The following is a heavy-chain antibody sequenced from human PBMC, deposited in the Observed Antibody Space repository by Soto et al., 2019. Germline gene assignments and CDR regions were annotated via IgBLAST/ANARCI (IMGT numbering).Heavy chain of an antibody. D-gene: IGHD5-18*01. CDR1: GGSFSGYY. CDR3: ARGPRDVDTAMVRVGAVYGINYYGMDV. CDR2: INHSGST. Sequence: TSETLSLTCAVYGGSFSGYYWSWIRQPPGKGLEWIGEINHSGSTNYNPSLKSRVTISVDTSKNQFSLKLSSVTAADTAVYYCARGPRDVDTAMVRVGAVYGINYYGMDVWGQGTTVTVSS. J-gene: IGHJ6*02. V-gene: IGHV4-34*01.